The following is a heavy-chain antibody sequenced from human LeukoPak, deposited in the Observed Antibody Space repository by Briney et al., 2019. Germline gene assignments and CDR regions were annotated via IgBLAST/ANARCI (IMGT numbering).Heavy chain of an antibody. V-gene: IGHV3-74*01. J-gene: IGHJ5*02. D-gene: IGHD2-21*02. CDR2: INSGGTVT. CDR3: AKDTAYCGGDCSTTTNNWFDP. CDR1: GFTFSDFW. Sequence: GGSLRLSCAASGFTFSDFWMHWVRQAPGKGLVWVSRINSGGTVTNYADSVKGRLTISRDNAKNTLYLQMNSLRAEDTAVYYCAKDTAYCGGDCSTTTNNWFDPWGQGTLVTVSS.